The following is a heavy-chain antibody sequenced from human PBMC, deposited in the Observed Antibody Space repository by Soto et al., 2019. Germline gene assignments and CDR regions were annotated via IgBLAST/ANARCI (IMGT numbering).Heavy chain of an antibody. J-gene: IGHJ4*02. CDR3: AIGGYCVTTSCYKPGDY. Sequence: QVRLVQSGAEVKKPGSSVKVSCKASGGTFITYTISWVRQAPRQGLEWMGRVIPILGLADYAQNFQGRVTMTADKSTSTTYMELSSLRSEDTAVYYCAIGGYCVTTSCYKPGDYWGQGTLVTVSS. D-gene: IGHD2-2*01. V-gene: IGHV1-69*02. CDR1: GGTFITYT. CDR2: VIPILGLA.